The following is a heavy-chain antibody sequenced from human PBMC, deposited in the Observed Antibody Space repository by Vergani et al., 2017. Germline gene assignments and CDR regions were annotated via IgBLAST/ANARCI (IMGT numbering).Heavy chain of an antibody. V-gene: IGHV3-21*01. J-gene: IGHJ6*02. CDR2: ISSSSSYI. CDR3: ARDNILWFGHYYYGMDV. D-gene: IGHD3-10*01. Sequence: VQLVESGGGVVQPGRSLRLSCAASGFTFSSYSMNWVRQAPGKGLEWVSSISSSSSYIYYADSVKGRFTISRDNAKNSLYLQMNSLRAEDTAVYYCARDNILWFGHYYYGMDVWGQGTTVTVSS. CDR1: GFTFSSYS.